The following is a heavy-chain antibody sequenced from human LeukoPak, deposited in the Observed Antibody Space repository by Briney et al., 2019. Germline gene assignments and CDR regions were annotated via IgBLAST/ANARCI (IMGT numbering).Heavy chain of an antibody. J-gene: IGHJ6*03. Sequence: SETLSLTCTVSGYSMSSGYYRGWIRQPPGKGLEWIGSIYHSGSTYYNPSLKSRVTISVDTSKNQFSLKLSSVTAADTAVYYCARQLPDYYYYYMDVWGKGTTVTVSS. CDR1: GYSMSSGYY. D-gene: IGHD2-2*01. CDR2: IYHSGST. CDR3: ARQLPDYYYYYMDV. V-gene: IGHV4-38-2*02.